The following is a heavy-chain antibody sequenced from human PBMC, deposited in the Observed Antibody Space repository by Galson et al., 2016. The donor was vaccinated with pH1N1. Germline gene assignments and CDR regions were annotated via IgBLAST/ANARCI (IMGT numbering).Heavy chain of an antibody. CDR3: ARGLKIINQNVAIRGGFDS. J-gene: IGHJ4*02. CDR1: KFTFSSYS. D-gene: IGHD3-16*01. V-gene: IGHV3-48*01. CDR2: ISGSSSAI. Sequence: SLRLSCAASKFTFSSYSMNWVRQAPGKGLQWISYISGSSSAIFYADSVKGRFTISRDNANQLLYLQMNSLRADDTAVYFCARGLKIINQNVAIRGGFDSWGQGTPVIVSS.